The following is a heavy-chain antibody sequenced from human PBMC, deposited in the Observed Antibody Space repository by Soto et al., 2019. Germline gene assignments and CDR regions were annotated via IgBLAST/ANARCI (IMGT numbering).Heavy chain of an antibody. D-gene: IGHD6-13*01. CDR1: GYSFTSYW. V-gene: IGHV5-10-1*01. CDR2: IDPSDSYT. J-gene: IGHJ6*02. Sequence: PGESLKISCKGSGYSFTSYWISWVRQMPGKGLEWMGRIDPSDSYTNYSPSFQGHATISADKSISTAYLQWSSLKASDTAMYYCATSSAGNYYYCGMDVWGQGTTVTVSS. CDR3: ATSSAGNYYYCGMDV.